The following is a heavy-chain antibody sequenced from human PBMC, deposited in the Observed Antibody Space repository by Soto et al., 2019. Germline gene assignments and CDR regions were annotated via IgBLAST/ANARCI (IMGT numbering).Heavy chain of an antibody. CDR1: GYTFTSYA. V-gene: IGHV1-3*01. CDR2: INAGSGNT. D-gene: IGHD6-19*01. Sequence: QVQLVQSGAEVKKPGASVKVSCKASGYTFTSYAMHWVRQAPGQRLEWMGWINAGSGNTKYSQKFQGRVTITRDTSASTAYMELSILRSEDTAVYYCARARQWLAYFDYWGQGTLVTVSS. CDR3: ARARQWLAYFDY. J-gene: IGHJ4*02.